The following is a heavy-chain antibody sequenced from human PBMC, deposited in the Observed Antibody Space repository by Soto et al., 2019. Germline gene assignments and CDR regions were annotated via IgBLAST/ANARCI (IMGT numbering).Heavy chain of an antibody. V-gene: IGHV3-23*01. CDR3: AKFVAAAGRVDYYYGMDV. D-gene: IGHD6-13*01. J-gene: IGHJ6*02. CDR2: FSGSGGST. CDR1: GFTFSSYA. Sequence: GGSLRLSCAASGFTFSSYAMSWVRQAPGKGLEWVSAFSGSGGSTYYADSVKGRFTISRDNSKNTLYLQMNSLRAEDTAVYYCAKFVAAAGRVDYYYGMDVWGQGTTVTVSS.